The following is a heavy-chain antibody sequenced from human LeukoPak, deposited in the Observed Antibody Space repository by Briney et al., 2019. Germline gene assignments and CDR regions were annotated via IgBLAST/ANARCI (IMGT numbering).Heavy chain of an antibody. D-gene: IGHD6-19*01. V-gene: IGHV4-4*07. CDR3: ARVAAVTVAGFDY. Sequence: SETLSLTCTVSGGSISTYSWSWIRQPAGKGLEWIGRIYTSGSAKYNSSLKSRVPMSLDTSKNQFSLKMSSVTAADTAVYYCARVAAVTVAGFDYWGQGTLVTVSS. J-gene: IGHJ4*02. CDR2: IYTSGSA. CDR1: GGSISTYS.